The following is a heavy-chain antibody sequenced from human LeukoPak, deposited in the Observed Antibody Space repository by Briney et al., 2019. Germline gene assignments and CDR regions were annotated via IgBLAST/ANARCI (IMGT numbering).Heavy chain of an antibody. CDR3: ARVGRVTMVRGVSWFDP. D-gene: IGHD3-10*01. Sequence: PSQTLSLTCTVSGGSISSGGYYWSWIRQHPGKGLEWIAYIYYSASTYYNPSLKSRVTISVDTSKNQFSLNLSSVTAADTAVYYCARVGRVTMVRGVSWFDPWGQGTLVTVSS. CDR2: IYYSAST. V-gene: IGHV4-31*03. J-gene: IGHJ5*02. CDR1: GGSISSGGYY.